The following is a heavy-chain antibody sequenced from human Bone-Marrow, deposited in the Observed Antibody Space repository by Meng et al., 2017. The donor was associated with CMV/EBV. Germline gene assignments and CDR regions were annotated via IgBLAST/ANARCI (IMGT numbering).Heavy chain of an antibody. CDR3: ARGGDSSGYYSYYYYYGMDV. D-gene: IGHD3-22*01. CDR2: IDWDDDK. V-gene: IGHV2-70*04. Sequence: SGPTLVKPTQTLTLTCTFSGFSLSTSGMRVSWIRQPPGKALEWLARIDWDDDKYCSTSLKTRLTISKATSKNQVVLTMTNMDPVDTATYYCARGGDSSGYYSYYYYYGMDVWGQGTTVTVSS. CDR1: GFSLSTSGMR. J-gene: IGHJ6*02.